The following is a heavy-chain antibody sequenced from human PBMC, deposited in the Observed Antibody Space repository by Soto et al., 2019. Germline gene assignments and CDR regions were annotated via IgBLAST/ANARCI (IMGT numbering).Heavy chain of an antibody. CDR1: GFTFSSYS. V-gene: IGHV3-23*01. CDR2: VGGGGENT. Sequence: EVQLLESGGGLVQPGGSLRLSCAASGFTFSSYSMNWVRPAPGKGLEWVATVGGGGENTFYADSVKGRFTISRDASQNTLYLQMNSLRAEDTAVYFCAKRDSGSGRSPPLINYWGQGNLVTVSS. CDR3: AKRDSGSGRSPPLINY. D-gene: IGHD3-10*01. J-gene: IGHJ4*02.